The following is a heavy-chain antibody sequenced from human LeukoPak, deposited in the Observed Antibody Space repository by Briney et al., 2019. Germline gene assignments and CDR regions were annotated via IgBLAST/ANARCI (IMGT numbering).Heavy chain of an antibody. Sequence: PSEPLSLTSAAYGGSFRGYYWSWIRQPPGRGLEVIGEINHSGSTNYNPSLKSRVTISGDTSKNQFSLKLSAVTAADTAVYYCARGHRDYDILTGYYYNYWGQGTLVTVSS. V-gene: IGHV4-34*01. J-gene: IGHJ4*02. CDR2: INHSGST. CDR3: ARGHRDYDILTGYYYNY. D-gene: IGHD3-9*01. CDR1: GGSFRGYY.